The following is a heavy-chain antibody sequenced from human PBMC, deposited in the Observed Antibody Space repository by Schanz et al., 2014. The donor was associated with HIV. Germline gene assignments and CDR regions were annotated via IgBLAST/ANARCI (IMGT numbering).Heavy chain of an antibody. Sequence: QVQLQQWGAGLLKPSETLSLTCAVYGSSVTYFYWTWIRQSPGKGLEWIAEVNHSGDTNYNPSLKSRVTISVDTSKNQFSLKLSSVTAADTAVYFCAREDVSYWSFDLWGRGTLVTVSS. CDR1: GSSVTYFY. CDR3: AREDVSYWSFDL. D-gene: IGHD2-8*01. V-gene: IGHV4-34*02. CDR2: VNHSGDT. J-gene: IGHJ2*01.